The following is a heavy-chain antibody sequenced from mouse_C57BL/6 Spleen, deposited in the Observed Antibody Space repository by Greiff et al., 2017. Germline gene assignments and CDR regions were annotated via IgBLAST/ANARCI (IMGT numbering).Heavy chain of an antibody. CDR1: GYTFTDYE. CDR2: IDPETGGT. D-gene: IGHD1-1*01. CDR3: TRDYGSSSFAY. Sequence: VQLQQSGAELVRPGASVTLSCKASGYTFTDYEMHWVKQTPVHGLEWIGAIDPETGGTAYNQKFKGKAILTADKSSITAYMELRSLTSEDSAVYYCTRDYGSSSFAYWGQGTLVTVSA. J-gene: IGHJ3*01. V-gene: IGHV1-15*01.